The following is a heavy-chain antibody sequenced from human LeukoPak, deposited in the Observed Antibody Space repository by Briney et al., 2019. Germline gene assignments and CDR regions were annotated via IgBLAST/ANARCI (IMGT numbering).Heavy chain of an antibody. Sequence: PSETLSLTCAVYGGSFSGYYWSWIRQPPGKGLEWIGEINHSGSTNYNPSLKSRVTISVDTSKNQFSLKLSSVTAADTAVYYCARDPTYAPFDYWGQGTLVTVSS. CDR3: ARDPTYAPFDY. V-gene: IGHV4-34*01. CDR1: GGSFSGYY. CDR2: INHSGST. J-gene: IGHJ4*02.